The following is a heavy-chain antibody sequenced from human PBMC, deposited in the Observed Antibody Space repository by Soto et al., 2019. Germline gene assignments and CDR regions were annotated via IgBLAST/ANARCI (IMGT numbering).Heavy chain of an antibody. CDR3: ARDQLPNSSGSYGYYYYGMDV. CDR1: GGSISSGGYS. J-gene: IGHJ6*02. V-gene: IGHV4-30-4*08. CDR2: IYYSGST. D-gene: IGHD3-10*01. Sequence: SETLSLTCAVSGGSISSGGYSWSWIRQPPGKGLEWIGYIYYSGSTYYNPSLKSRVTISVDTSKNQFSLKLSSVTAADTAVYYCARDQLPNSSGSYGYYYYGMDVWGQGTTVTVSS.